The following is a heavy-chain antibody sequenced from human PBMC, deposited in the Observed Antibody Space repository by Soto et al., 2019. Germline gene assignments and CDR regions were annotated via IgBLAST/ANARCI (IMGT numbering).Heavy chain of an antibody. Sequence: VQLQQLGAGLLNPSETLTLTCAVYGGSFTGYDWSWIRQPPGEGLEWIGEINHSGSTNYCPSLKRRVLISVDTSKNQFSLKLSSVTAADTAVFYCASIRPARTVLDVGGKVTKVDVSS. CDR1: GGSFTGYD. V-gene: IGHV4-34*01. J-gene: IGHJ6*04. D-gene: IGHD1-1*01. CDR2: INHSGST. CDR3: ASIRPARTVLDV.